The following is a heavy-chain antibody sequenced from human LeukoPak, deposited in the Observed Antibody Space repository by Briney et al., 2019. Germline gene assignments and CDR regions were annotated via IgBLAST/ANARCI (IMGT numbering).Heavy chain of an antibody. Sequence: PSETLSLTCTVSGGSISSSSYYWGWTRQPPGKGLEWIGSIYYSGSAYYNPSLKSRVTISVDTSKNQFSLKLSSVTAADTAVYYCAVAAAGDSFDYWGQGTLVTVSS. CDR1: GGSISSSSYY. J-gene: IGHJ4*02. CDR2: IYYSGSA. V-gene: IGHV4-39*01. CDR3: AVAAAGDSFDY. D-gene: IGHD6-13*01.